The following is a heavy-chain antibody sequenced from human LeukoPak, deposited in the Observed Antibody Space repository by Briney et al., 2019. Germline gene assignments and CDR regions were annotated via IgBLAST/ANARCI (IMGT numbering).Heavy chain of an antibody. CDR1: GFSFTDAW. V-gene: IGHV3-11*03. CDR2: ITTSSSYT. Sequence: GGSLRLSCAAAGFSFTDAWMSWVRQAPGKGLEWVSYITTSSSYTNYADSVKGRFTISRDNAKNSLYLQMNSLRAEDTAVYYCARSFSGFSFDWWGQGTLVTVSS. CDR3: ARSFSGFSFDW. D-gene: IGHD5-12*01. J-gene: IGHJ4*02.